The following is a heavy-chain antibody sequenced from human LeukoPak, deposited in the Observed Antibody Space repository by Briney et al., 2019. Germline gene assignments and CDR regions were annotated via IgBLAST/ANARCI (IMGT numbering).Heavy chain of an antibody. CDR3: ARVPYYDFWSGYLYYMDV. CDR2: IIPILGIA. Sequence: ASVKVSCKASGGTFSSYAISWVRQAPGQGLEWMGRIIPILGIANYAQKFQGRVTITTDESTSTAYMELSSLRSEDTAVYYCARVPYYDFWSGYLYYMDVWGKGTTVTVSS. CDR1: GGTFSSYA. D-gene: IGHD3-3*01. V-gene: IGHV1-69*04. J-gene: IGHJ6*03.